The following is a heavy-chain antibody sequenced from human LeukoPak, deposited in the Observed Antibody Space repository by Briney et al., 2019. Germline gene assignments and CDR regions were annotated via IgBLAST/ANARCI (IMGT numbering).Heavy chain of an antibody. CDR1: GFTFSRYW. J-gene: IGHJ4*02. CDR3: ARDQSRGDY. D-gene: IGHD3-16*01. Sequence: GGSLRLSCAASGFTFSRYWMSWVRQAPGTGLEWVSSISSTSNYIFYADSVKGRFTISRDNAKNSLYLQMNSLRAEDTAVYYCARDQSRGDYWGQGTLVTVSS. V-gene: IGHV3-21*01. CDR2: ISSTSNYI.